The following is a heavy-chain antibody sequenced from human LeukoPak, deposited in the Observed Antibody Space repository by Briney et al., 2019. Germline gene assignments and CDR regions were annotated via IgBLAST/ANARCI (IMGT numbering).Heavy chain of an antibody. CDR3: AKLQVLADSFDY. Sequence: PGGSLRLSCAASGFTFSSYAMSWVRQAPGKGLEWVSSIGVSGSSTYYADSVKGRFTISRDNSKNTLYLQLNSLRAEDTAIYYCAKLQVLADSFDYWGQGALVTVSS. J-gene: IGHJ4*02. V-gene: IGHV3-23*01. D-gene: IGHD2-8*02. CDR2: IGVSGSST. CDR1: GFTFSSYA.